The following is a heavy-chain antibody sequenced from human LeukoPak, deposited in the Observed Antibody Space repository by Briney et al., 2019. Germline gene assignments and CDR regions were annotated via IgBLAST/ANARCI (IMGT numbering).Heavy chain of an antibody. J-gene: IGHJ4*02. D-gene: IGHD3-10*01. CDR3: ASAVWFGELLGFNY. V-gene: IGHV4-39*01. CDR1: GGSISSSSYY. Sequence: SETLSLTCTVSGGSISSSSYYWGWIRQPPGKGLEWIGSIYYSGSTYYNPSLKSRVTISVDTSKNQFSLKLSSVTAADTAVYYCASAVWFGELLGFNYWGQGTLVTVSS. CDR2: IYYSGST.